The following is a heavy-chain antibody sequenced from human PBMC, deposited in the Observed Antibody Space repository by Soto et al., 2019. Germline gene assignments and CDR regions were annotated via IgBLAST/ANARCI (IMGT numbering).Heavy chain of an antibody. Sequence: QVQLVESGGGVVQPGRSLRLSCAASGFTFSNFGMQWVRQAPGKGLEWVASISYDGNIKYSADSVKGRFTISRDNSENTLYLQMNRLRSEATAVYYCARFWGPVTAAVGDYWGQGTLVTVSS. CDR1: GFTFSNFG. V-gene: IGHV3-30*03. J-gene: IGHJ4*02. CDR2: ISYDGNIK. D-gene: IGHD6-13*01. CDR3: ARFWGPVTAAVGDY.